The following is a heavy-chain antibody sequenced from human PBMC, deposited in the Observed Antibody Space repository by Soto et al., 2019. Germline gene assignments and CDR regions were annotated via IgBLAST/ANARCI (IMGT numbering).Heavy chain of an antibody. J-gene: IGHJ3*02. D-gene: IGHD3-22*01. V-gene: IGHV4-31*03. CDR3: AREGGSYDSGGYLIRGAFDI. Sequence: PSETLSLTCSVSGDSISRIDYYWTWIRQHPEKGLEWIGNIYFRGNTYYSPSLEGRLTISVDTSKNQFSLKLTSVTAADMAVYYCAREGGSYDSGGYLIRGAFDIWGQGTMVTVSS. CDR2: IYFRGNT. CDR1: GDSISRIDYY.